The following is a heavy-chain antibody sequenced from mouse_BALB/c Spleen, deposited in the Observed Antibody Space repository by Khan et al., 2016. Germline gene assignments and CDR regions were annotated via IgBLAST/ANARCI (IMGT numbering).Heavy chain of an antibody. Sequence: EVQLQESGPSLVKPSQTLSLTCSVTGDSITSGYWNWIRKFPGNKLEFMGYISYSGDTYYNPSLKSRISIARDTSKNHYYLQLNAVTTEDTATYYCATYDGWYFDDWGAGTTVTVSS. CDR2: ISYSGDT. J-gene: IGHJ1*01. CDR3: ATYDGWYFDD. CDR1: GDSITSGY. D-gene: IGHD2-3*01. V-gene: IGHV3-8*02.